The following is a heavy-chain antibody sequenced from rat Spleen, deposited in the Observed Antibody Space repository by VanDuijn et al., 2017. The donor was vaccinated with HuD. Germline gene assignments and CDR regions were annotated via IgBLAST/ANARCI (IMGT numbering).Heavy chain of an antibody. D-gene: IGHD1-7*01. CDR2: LSPSGGST. CDR3: ITPRDTTGMPP. CDR1: GFIFSDYY. J-gene: IGHJ2*01. V-gene: IGHV5-27*01. Sequence: EVQLVESGGGLVQPGRSLKLSCAASGFIFSDYYMAWVRQAPTKGLEWVASLSPSGGSTYYRDSVKGRFTISRDNAKSTLYLQMDSLRSEDTATYYCITPRDTTGMPPWGQGVMVTVSS.